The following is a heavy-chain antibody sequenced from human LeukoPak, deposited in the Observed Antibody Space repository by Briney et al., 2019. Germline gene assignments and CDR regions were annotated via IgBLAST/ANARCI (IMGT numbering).Heavy chain of an antibody. CDR3: ARRLAIAARPTNYYCYMDV. V-gene: IGHV4-31*03. CDR2: IYYSGST. Sequence: SQTLSLTCTVSGGSISSGGYYWSWIRQHPGKGLEWIGYIYYSGSTYYNPSLKSRVTISVDTSKNQFSLKLSSVTAADTAVYYCARRLAIAARPTNYYCYMDVWGKGTTVTVSS. J-gene: IGHJ6*03. CDR1: GGSISSGGYY. D-gene: IGHD6-6*01.